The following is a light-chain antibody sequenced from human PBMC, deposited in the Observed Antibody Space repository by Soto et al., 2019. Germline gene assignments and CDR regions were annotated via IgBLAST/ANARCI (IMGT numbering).Light chain of an antibody. CDR2: EVS. CDR1: SSDVGGYNY. CDR3: SSYTSSSTYV. J-gene: IGLJ1*01. Sequence: QSVLTQPPSVSGSPGQSITISCTGTSSDVGGYNYVSWYQQHPGKAPKLMIYEVSNWPSGVSSRFSGSKSGNTASLTISGLQAEDEADYYCSSYTSSSTYVFGTGTKVTV. V-gene: IGLV2-14*01.